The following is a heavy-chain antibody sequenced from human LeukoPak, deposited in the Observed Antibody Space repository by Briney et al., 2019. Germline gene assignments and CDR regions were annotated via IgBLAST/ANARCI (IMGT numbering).Heavy chain of an antibody. J-gene: IGHJ4*02. CDR3: AKPDLGYCSTTSCSLGN. D-gene: IGHD2-2*01. CDR2: ISGSGGST. V-gene: IGHV3-23*01. CDR1: GFTFSSYA. Sequence: GGSLRLSCAASGFTFSSYAMSWVRQAPGKGLEWVSGISGSGGSTYYADSVRGRFTISRDNSKNTLYLQVDTLRAEDTAVYYCAKPDLGYCSTTSCSLGNWGQGTLVTVSS.